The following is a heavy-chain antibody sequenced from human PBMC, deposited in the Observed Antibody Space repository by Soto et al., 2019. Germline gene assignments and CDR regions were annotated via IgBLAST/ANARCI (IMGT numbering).Heavy chain of an antibody. Sequence: GGSLRLSCAASGFTFSTYSMNWVRQAPGKGLEWVSSISCSASYIYYADSVKGRFTISRDNTKNSLYLQMNSLRAEDTAVYYCARVVDYCDPYYYYGMDVWGQGTTVTVSS. D-gene: IGHD3-22*01. CDR1: GFTFSTYS. CDR3: ARVVDYCDPYYYYGMDV. CDR2: ISCSASYI. J-gene: IGHJ6*02. V-gene: IGHV3-21*01.